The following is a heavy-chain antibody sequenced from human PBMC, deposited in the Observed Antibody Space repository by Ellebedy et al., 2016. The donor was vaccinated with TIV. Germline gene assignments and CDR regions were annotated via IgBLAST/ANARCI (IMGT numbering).Heavy chain of an antibody. CDR1: GFNFRGYA. Sequence: PGGSLRLSCAASGFNFRGYAMHWVRQAPGRGSEWVAVISHDGSNKYYADSVKGRFTISRDNSKNTLFAQMNSLRVEDTAVYYCARDNPVGRSGYALDYWGQGTLVTVST. D-gene: IGHD5-12*01. J-gene: IGHJ4*02. V-gene: IGHV3-30*01. CDR3: ARDNPVGRSGYALDY. CDR2: ISHDGSNK.